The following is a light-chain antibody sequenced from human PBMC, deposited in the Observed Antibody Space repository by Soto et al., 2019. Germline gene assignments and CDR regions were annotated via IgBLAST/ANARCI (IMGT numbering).Light chain of an antibody. V-gene: IGKV3-20*01. Sequence: EVVMTPSPATLSVSPGERVPLSCRASQSVRSNLAWYQQKPGQSPRLLIYDASSRATGVPDRFSGSGSATDFTLTISSLEPEDFAVYYCQQYGISPQTFGQGTKVDIK. J-gene: IGKJ1*01. CDR2: DAS. CDR3: QQYGISPQT. CDR1: QSVRSN.